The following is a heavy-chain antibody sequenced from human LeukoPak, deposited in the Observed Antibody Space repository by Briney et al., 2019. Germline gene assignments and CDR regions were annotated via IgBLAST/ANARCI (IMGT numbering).Heavy chain of an antibody. CDR1: GFTFSSYG. D-gene: IGHD6-13*01. CDR2: IWHDGSNK. J-gene: IGHJ6*02. V-gene: IGHV3-33*01. Sequence: GGSLRLSCAASGFTFSSYGMHWVRQPPGKGLEWVAVIWHDGSNKYSADSVKGRYTISRDNSKTTLYLQMNSLRAEDTAVYYCARDGYSCSWYLSGMDVWGQGTTVSVSS. CDR3: ARDGYSCSWYLSGMDV.